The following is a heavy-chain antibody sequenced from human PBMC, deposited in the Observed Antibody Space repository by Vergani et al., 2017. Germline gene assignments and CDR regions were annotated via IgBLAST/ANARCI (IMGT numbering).Heavy chain of an antibody. CDR2: ISWNSGST. J-gene: IGHJ4*02. Sequence: EVQLLESGGGLVQPGGSLRLSCAASGFTFSSYAMSWVRQAPGKGLEWVSGISWNSGSTGYADSVKGRFTISRDNAKNSLYLQMNSLRAEDTALYYCAKSYSIGAGAGALDYWGQGALVTVSS. V-gene: IGHV3-9*01. D-gene: IGHD6-25*01. CDR3: AKSYSIGAGAGALDY. CDR1: GFTFSSYA.